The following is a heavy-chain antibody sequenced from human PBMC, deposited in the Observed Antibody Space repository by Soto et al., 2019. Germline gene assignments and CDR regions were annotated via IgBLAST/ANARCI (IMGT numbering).Heavy chain of an antibody. CDR1: GYTFTSYA. CDR2: INAGNGNT. V-gene: IGHV1-3*01. CDR3: ARVLATIYYYGMDV. D-gene: IGHD5-12*01. Sequence: QVQLVQSGAEVKKPGASVKVSCKASGYTFTSYAMHWVRQAPGQRLEWMGWINAGNGNTKYSQKFQGRVTITRDTSASTPYMELSSLRSEVTAVYYCARVLATIYYYGMDVWGQGTTVTVSS. J-gene: IGHJ6*02.